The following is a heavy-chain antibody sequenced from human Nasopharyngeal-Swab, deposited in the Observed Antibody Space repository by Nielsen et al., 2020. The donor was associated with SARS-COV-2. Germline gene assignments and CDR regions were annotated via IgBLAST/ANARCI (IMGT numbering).Heavy chain of an antibody. J-gene: IGHJ4*02. D-gene: IGHD3-10*01. V-gene: IGHV3-23*01. CDR2: ITGSGDYT. Sequence: GESLKISCAASGFTFSTSTMTWVRQAPGKGLEWVSAITGSGDYTSYADSVKGRFTISRDNSKNTLYLQMNSLRAEDTAVYYCAMGSSGTTGEGYWGQGALVTVSS. CDR3: AMGSSGTTGEGY. CDR1: GFTFSTST.